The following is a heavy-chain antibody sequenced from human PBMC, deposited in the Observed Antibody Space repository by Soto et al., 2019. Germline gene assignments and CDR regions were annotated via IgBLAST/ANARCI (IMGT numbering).Heavy chain of an antibody. CDR2: ISAYNGNT. CDR1: GYTFTSYG. D-gene: IGHD3-10*01. Sequence: QVQLVQSGAEVKKPGASVKVSCKASGYTFTSYGISWVRQAPGQGLEWMGWISAYNGNTNYAQKLQGRVTMTTDTSTRTAYMGLRSLRSGDTAVYYCAREGRAMVRGGGDYYYYGMDVWGQGPTVTVSS. V-gene: IGHV1-18*01. CDR3: AREGRAMVRGGGDYYYYGMDV. J-gene: IGHJ6*02.